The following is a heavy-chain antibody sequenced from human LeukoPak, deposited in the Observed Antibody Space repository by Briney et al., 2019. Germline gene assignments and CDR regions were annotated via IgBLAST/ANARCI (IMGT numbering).Heavy chain of an antibody. CDR1: GYTFTGYY. J-gene: IGHJ4*02. D-gene: IGHD3-22*01. CDR2: INPNSGGT. V-gene: IGHV1-2*02. Sequence: ASVKVSCKASGYTFTGYYMHWVRQAPGQGLEWMGWINPNSGGTNYAQKFQGRVTMTRDTSISTAYMELSRLRSDDTAVYYCARVKPRYYYDSSGYYLFLYYWGQGTLVTVSS. CDR3: ARVKPRYYYDSSGYYLFLYY.